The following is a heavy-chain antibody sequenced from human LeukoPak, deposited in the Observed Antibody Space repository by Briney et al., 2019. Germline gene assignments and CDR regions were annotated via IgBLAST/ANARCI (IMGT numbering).Heavy chain of an antibody. J-gene: IGHJ5*02. CDR2: IYYSGST. V-gene: IGHV4-59*01. Sequence: SETLSLTCTVSGGSISSYYWSWIRQPPGKGLEWIGYIYYSGSTNYNPSLKSRVTISVDTSKNQFSLKLSSVTAADTAVYYCGRNLYYYDSSGSLDPWGQGTLVTVSS. D-gene: IGHD3-22*01. CDR1: GGSISSYY. CDR3: GRNLYYYDSSGSLDP.